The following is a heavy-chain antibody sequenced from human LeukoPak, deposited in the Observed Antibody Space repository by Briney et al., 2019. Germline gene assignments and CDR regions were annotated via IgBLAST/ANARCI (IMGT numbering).Heavy chain of an antibody. CDR1: GGSVSSYY. D-gene: IGHD2-2*01. Sequence: SETLSLTCTVSGGSVSSYYWSWIRQPPGKGLEWIGYICYSGSTNYNPSLKSRVTMSVDTSKNQFSLKLTSVTAADTAVYYCARVSPRRQLLLSVWGQGTLVTVSS. V-gene: IGHV4-59*02. CDR2: ICYSGST. CDR3: ARVSPRRQLLLSV. J-gene: IGHJ4*02.